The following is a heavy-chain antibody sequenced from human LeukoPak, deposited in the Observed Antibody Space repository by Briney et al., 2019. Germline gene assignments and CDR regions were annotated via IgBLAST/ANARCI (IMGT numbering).Heavy chain of an antibody. CDR2: ISYDGSNK. Sequence: GFLGLSCAASGFPFSSYAMHWGRPAPGKGLEWVAVISYDGSNKYYADSVKGRFTVSRDNSKNTLYLQMNSLRAEDTAVYYCARAELLGYFDYWGQGTLVTVSS. V-gene: IGHV3-30-3*01. D-gene: IGHD1-26*01. CDR3: ARAELLGYFDY. CDR1: GFPFSSYA. J-gene: IGHJ4*02.